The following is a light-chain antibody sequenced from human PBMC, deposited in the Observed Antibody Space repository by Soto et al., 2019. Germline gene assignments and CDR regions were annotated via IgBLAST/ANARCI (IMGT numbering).Light chain of an antibody. CDR2: WAA. Sequence: DIVMTQSPDSLAVSLGERATINCKSNQSVLYSSDNKNYLAWYQQIPGQPPKLLIYWAATRESGVPARFSGSGSETDFPLTISSLQAEDVAVYYCHQYSSPPRTFGQGTKVEIK. CDR3: HQYSSPPRT. CDR1: QSVLYSSDNKNY. J-gene: IGKJ1*01. V-gene: IGKV4-1*01.